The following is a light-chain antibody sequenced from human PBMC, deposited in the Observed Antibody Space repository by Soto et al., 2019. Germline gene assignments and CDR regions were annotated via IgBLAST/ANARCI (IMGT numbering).Light chain of an antibody. V-gene: IGKV1-5*03. CDR3: QQYNSYST. Sequence: DIQVTQSPSTLSASVGDRVTITCRASQSISSWLAWYQQKPGKAPKLLIYKASSLESGGPSRFSGSGSGTEFTLTISSLQPDDFATYYCQQYNSYSTFGQRTKVDI. CDR1: QSISSW. CDR2: KAS. J-gene: IGKJ2*01.